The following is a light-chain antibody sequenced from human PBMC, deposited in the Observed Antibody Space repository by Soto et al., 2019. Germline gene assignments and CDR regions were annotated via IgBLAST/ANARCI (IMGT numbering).Light chain of an antibody. CDR2: DVR. CDR3: SSYTSSSTYV. Sequence: QSVLAQPASVSGSPGQSITISCTGTSIDVGYYNYVSWYQQHPGKAPKLMIYDVRNRPSGVSNRFSGSKSGNTASLTISGLQAEDEADYYCSSYTSSSTYVFGTGTKVTVL. CDR1: SIDVGYYNY. J-gene: IGLJ1*01. V-gene: IGLV2-14*03.